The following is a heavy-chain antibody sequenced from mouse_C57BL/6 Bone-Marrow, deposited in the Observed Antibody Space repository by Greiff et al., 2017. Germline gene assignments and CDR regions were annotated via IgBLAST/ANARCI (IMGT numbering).Heavy chain of an antibody. V-gene: IGHV1-85*01. Sequence: VKVVESGPELVKPGASVKLSCKASGYTFTSYDINWVKQRPGQGLEWIGWIYPRDGSTKYNEKFKGKATLTVDTSSSTAYMELHSLTSEDSAVYFCARSPITTVVAPSAMDYWGQGTSVTVSS. CDR3: ARSPITTVVAPSAMDY. J-gene: IGHJ4*01. CDR1: GYTFTSYD. D-gene: IGHD1-1*01. CDR2: IYPRDGST.